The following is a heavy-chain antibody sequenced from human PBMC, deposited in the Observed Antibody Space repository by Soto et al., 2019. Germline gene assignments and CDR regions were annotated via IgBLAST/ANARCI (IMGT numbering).Heavy chain of an antibody. Sequence: GSLRLSCVASGFTFTNYWMTWVRQAPGKGLEWVANINQDGSERTHVDSVKGRFTVSRDNAKNSLYLEMNRLRAEDTAVYYCARGDIVVVVAAGGMDVWGQGTTVTVSS. D-gene: IGHD2-15*01. CDR1: GFTFTNYW. CDR2: INQDGSER. V-gene: IGHV3-7*01. J-gene: IGHJ6*02. CDR3: ARGDIVVVVAAGGMDV.